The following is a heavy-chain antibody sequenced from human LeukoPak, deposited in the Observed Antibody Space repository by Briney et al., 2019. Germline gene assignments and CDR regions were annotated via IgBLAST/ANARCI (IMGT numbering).Heavy chain of an antibody. Sequence: GASVKVSCKASGYTFTGYYMHWVRQAPGQGLEWMGWINPNSGGTNYAQKSQGRVTMTRDTSISTAYMELRSLRSDDTAVYYCARDGVSGVCNYWGQGTLVTVSS. J-gene: IGHJ4*02. V-gene: IGHV1-2*02. CDR1: GYTFTGYY. D-gene: IGHD3-3*01. CDR3: ARDGVSGVCNY. CDR2: INPNSGGT.